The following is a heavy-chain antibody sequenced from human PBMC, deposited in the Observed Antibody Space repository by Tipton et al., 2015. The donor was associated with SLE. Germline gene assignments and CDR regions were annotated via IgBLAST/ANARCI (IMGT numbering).Heavy chain of an antibody. D-gene: IGHD1-26*01. Sequence: TLSLTCTVSGDSISSGSYYWSWIRQPAGKGLEWIGRIYTSGNTDYNPSLKSRVTLSVDTPKNQFSLKLTSVTAADTAVYYCARHQAYSGSSPFDIWGQGTMVTVSS. CDR3: ARHQAYSGSSPFDI. CDR1: GDSISSGSYY. J-gene: IGHJ3*02. V-gene: IGHV4-61*02. CDR2: IYTSGNT.